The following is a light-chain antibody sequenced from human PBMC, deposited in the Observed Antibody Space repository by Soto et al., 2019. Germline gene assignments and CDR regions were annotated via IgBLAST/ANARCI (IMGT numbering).Light chain of an antibody. Sequence: SYELTQPPSVSVAPGQTARFTCGGDHIGGKSVHWYQQKPGQAPLLVVYDDADRPSGIPERFSGSNSDNTATLTIGRVEAGDEADYYCQVWDAGSDHVVFGGGTKLTVL. CDR2: DDA. CDR3: QVWDAGSDHVV. CDR1: HIGGKS. J-gene: IGLJ2*01. V-gene: IGLV3-21*02.